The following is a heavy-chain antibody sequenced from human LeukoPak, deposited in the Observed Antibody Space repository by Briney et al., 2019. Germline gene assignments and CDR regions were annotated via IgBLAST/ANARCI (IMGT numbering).Heavy chain of an antibody. CDR1: GYTFTGYY. Sequence: ASVKVSCKASGYTFTGYYMHWVRQAPGQGPEWMGWINPNSGGTNYAQKFQGRVTMTRDTSISTAYMELSRLRSDDTAVYYCARGAADYGAYYFDYWGQGTLVTVSS. V-gene: IGHV1-2*02. J-gene: IGHJ4*02. D-gene: IGHD4-17*01. CDR2: INPNSGGT. CDR3: ARGAADYGAYYFDY.